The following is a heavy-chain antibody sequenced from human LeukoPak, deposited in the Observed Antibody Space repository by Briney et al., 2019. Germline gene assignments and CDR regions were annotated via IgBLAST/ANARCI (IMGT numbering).Heavy chain of an antibody. Sequence: SETLSLTCTVSGGSISGSSFYWGWIRQPPVKGLEWIGEIYHSGSTNYNPSLKSRVTISVDKSKNQFSLKLSSVTAADTAVYYCAATRGTRAYWGQGTLVTVSS. CDR3: AATRGTRAY. D-gene: IGHD3-10*01. J-gene: IGHJ4*02. CDR2: IYHSGST. CDR1: GGSISGSSFY. V-gene: IGHV4-39*07.